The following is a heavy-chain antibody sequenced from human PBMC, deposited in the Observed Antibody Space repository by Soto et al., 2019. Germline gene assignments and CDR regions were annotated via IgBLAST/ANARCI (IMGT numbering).Heavy chain of an antibody. CDR3: AKVSEFEGSGQYYFDY. Sequence: GGSLRLSCAASGFTFSSYGMHWVRQAPGKGLEWVAVISYDGSNKYYADSVKGRFTISRDNSKNTLYLQMNSLRAEDTAVYYCAKVSEFEGSGQYYFDYWGQGTLVTVSS. J-gene: IGHJ4*02. D-gene: IGHD6-19*01. V-gene: IGHV3-30*18. CDR2: ISYDGSNK. CDR1: GFTFSSYG.